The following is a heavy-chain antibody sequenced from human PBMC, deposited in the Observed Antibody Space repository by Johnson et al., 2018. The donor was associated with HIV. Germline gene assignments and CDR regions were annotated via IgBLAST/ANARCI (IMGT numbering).Heavy chain of an antibody. D-gene: IGHD6-6*01. CDR1: GFTFDEHA. J-gene: IGHJ3*02. V-gene: IGHV3-9*01. Sequence: VQLVESGGGLVQPGRSLRLSCAASGFTFDEHAMHWVRQAPGKGLEWVSGINWNSGSIGYADSVKGRFTISRENAKNTLFLQMNSLRAEDTALYYCAKDTAYSSSSFMSHAFDIWGQGTMVTVSS. CDR2: INWNSGSI. CDR3: AKDTAYSSSSFMSHAFDI.